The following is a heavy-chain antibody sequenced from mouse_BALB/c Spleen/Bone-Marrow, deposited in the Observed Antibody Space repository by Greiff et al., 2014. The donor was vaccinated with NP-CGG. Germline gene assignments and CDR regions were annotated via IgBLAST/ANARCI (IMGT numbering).Heavy chain of an antibody. CDR2: INSNGGST. J-gene: IGHJ2*01. Sequence: EVQLQQSGGGLVQPGGSLKLSCAASGFTFSSYGMSWVRQTPDKRLELVATINSNGGSTYYPDSVKGRFTISRDNAKNTLYLQXXSLKSEDTAMYYCARDYDYDYWGQGTTLTVSS. D-gene: IGHD2-4*01. V-gene: IGHV5-6-3*01. CDR3: ARDYDYDY. CDR1: GFTFSSYG.